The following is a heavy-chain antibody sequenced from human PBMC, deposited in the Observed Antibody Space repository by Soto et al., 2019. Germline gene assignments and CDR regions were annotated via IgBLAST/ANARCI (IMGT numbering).Heavy chain of an antibody. J-gene: IGHJ3*02. D-gene: IGHD2-15*01. CDR2: INDNGGST. CDR1: GFSFSTYA. Sequence: GGSLRLSCAVSGFSFSTYAMCWVRQAPGKGLEWVSAINDNGGSTYYADSVKGRFTISRDNSKNTLYLQMNSLRAEDTAVYYCANPPGRDAFDIWGQGTMVTVSS. CDR3: ANPPGRDAFDI. V-gene: IGHV3-23*01.